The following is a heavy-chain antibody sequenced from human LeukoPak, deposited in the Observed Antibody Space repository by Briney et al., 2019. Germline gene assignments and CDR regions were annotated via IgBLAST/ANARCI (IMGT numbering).Heavy chain of an antibody. Sequence: GGSLRLSCAGSGFIFNNYAMHWVRQPPGKGLEWVSGISWNSGSIDYADSVKGRFTIPRDNAKNSLYLQMNSLRVEDTAFYYCAKDNRRHYTSGPNPDSLHWGQGALVTVSS. J-gene: IGHJ4*02. CDR3: AKDNRRHYTSGPNPDSLH. V-gene: IGHV3-9*01. D-gene: IGHD6-19*01. CDR2: ISWNSGSI. CDR1: GFIFNNYA.